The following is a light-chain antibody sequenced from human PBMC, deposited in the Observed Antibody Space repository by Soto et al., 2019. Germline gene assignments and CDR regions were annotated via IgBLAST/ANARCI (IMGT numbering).Light chain of an antibody. J-gene: IGKJ2*01. V-gene: IGKV3-20*01. CDR1: QSVSSSF. CDR2: GAS. Sequence: EIVLTQSPGTLSLSPGERATLSCRASQSVSSSFLAWYRQKPGQAPRLLIYGASSRAIGVPDRFSGSGSGADFTLSISRLEPEDFAVYYCQQYGSSPYTFGQGTKLEIK. CDR3: QQYGSSPYT.